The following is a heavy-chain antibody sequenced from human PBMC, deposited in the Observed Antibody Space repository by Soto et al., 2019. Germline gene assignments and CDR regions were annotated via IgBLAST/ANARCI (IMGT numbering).Heavy chain of an antibody. Sequence: GGSLKLSCAASGLTFGTYAMSWVRQAPGKGLEWVSAISGSGGSTYYADSVKGRFTISRDNSKNTLYLQMNSLRAEDTAVYYCAKDGLVVTTNYWGQGTLVTVSS. J-gene: IGHJ4*02. CDR1: GLTFGTYA. CDR3: AKDGLVVTTNY. V-gene: IGHV3-23*01. CDR2: ISGSGGST. D-gene: IGHD2-21*02.